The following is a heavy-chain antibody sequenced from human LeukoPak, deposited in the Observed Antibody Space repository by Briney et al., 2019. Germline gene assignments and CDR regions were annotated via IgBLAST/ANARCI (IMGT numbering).Heavy chain of an antibody. J-gene: IGHJ4*02. CDR1: GFTFSSYW. Sequence: GGSLRLSCAASGFTFSSYWMSWVRQAPGKGLEWVANIKQDGSEKYYVDSVKGRFTISRDNAKNSLYLQTNSLRAEDTAVYYCGQSGSGSYVDYWGQGTLVTVSS. V-gene: IGHV3-7*01. CDR2: IKQDGSEK. D-gene: IGHD3-10*01. CDR3: GQSGSGSYVDY.